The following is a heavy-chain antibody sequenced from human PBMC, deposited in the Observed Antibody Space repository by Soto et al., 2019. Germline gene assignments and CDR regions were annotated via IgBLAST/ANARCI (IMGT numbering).Heavy chain of an antibody. CDR2: ITAYNGNT. CDR1: GYTFTSYG. J-gene: IGHJ5*02. CDR3: ARGPAGYFDWLFDYWFDP. D-gene: IGHD3-9*01. Sequence: GASVKVSCKASGYTFTSYGISWVRQAPGQGIEGRGWITAYNGNTNYAQKLQGRVTMTTDTSTSTAYMEPRSLRSDDTAVYYCARGPAGYFDWLFDYWFDPWGQGTLVTVSS. V-gene: IGHV1-18*01.